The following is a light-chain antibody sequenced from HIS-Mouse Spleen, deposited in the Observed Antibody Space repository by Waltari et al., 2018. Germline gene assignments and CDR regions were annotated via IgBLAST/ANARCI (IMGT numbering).Light chain of an antibody. CDR3: CSYAGSYTWV. Sequence: QSALTQPRSVSGSPGQSVTISCTGTSSDVGGYNYVSWYQQHPGKAPKLMIYDVSKRPAGVPVRFAGSKSGNTASLTISGLQAGDEADYYCCSYAGSYTWVFGGGTKLTVL. CDR1: SSDVGGYNY. V-gene: IGLV2-11*01. J-gene: IGLJ3*02. CDR2: DVS.